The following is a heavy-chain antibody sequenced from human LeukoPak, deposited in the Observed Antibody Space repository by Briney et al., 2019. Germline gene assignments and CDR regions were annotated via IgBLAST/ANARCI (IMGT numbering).Heavy chain of an antibody. CDR3: AKSASPVTGYYRSVY. CDR1: GFTFSSYA. CDR2: ISDSGGYT. V-gene: IGHV3-23*01. Sequence: PGGSLRLSCAVSGFTFSSYAMSWVRQAPGKGLECVSAISDSGGYTYYADSVKGRFTISRDNSKNTLYLQMNSLRAEDTAVYYCAKSASPVTGYYRSVYWGEGTLVTVSS. J-gene: IGHJ4*02. D-gene: IGHD3-9*01.